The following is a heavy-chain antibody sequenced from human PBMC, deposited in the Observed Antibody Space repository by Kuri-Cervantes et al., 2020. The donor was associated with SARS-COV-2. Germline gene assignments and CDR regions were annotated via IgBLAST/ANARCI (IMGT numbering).Heavy chain of an antibody. D-gene: IGHD5-18*01. Sequence: ASVKVSCKASGYTFTSYGISWVRQAPGQGLEWMGWISGYNGNTNYAQKLQGRVTMTTDTSTSTADMELSSLRSEDTAVYYCATPERGYSYGGYFDYWGQGTLVTVSS. CDR1: GYTFTSYG. CDR2: ISGYNGNT. V-gene: IGHV1-18*04. CDR3: ATPERGYSYGGYFDY. J-gene: IGHJ4*02.